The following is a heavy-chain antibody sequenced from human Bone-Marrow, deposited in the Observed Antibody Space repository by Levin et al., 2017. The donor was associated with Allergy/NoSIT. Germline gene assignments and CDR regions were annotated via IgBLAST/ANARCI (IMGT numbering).Heavy chain of an antibody. CDR2: IIPIFGTA. CDR3: ASGNDYFDY. CDR1: GGTFSSYA. Sequence: KISCKASGGTFSSYAISWVRQAPGQGLEWMGGIIPIFGTANYAQKFQGRVTITADKSTSTAYMELSSLRSEDTAVYYCASGNDYFDYWGQGTLVTVSS. J-gene: IGHJ4*02. D-gene: IGHD1-26*01. V-gene: IGHV1-69*06.